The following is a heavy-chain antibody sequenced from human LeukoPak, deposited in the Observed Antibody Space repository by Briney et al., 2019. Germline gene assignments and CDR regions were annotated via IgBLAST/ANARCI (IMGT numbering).Heavy chain of an antibody. Sequence: LETLSLTCTVSGGSISTYSWSWIRQPPGKGLEWIGYIYYSGTPNYNSSLKSRVTISVDTSKSQFSLKLSSVTAADTAVYYCARLDSSGYYVDYWGQGTLVTVSS. D-gene: IGHD3-22*01. CDR2: IYYSGTP. J-gene: IGHJ4*02. CDR3: ARLDSSGYYVDY. CDR1: GGSISTYS. V-gene: IGHV4-59*08.